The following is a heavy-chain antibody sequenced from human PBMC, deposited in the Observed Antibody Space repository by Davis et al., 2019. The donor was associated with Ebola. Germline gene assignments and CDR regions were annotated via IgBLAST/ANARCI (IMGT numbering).Heavy chain of an antibody. V-gene: IGHV1-8*01. CDR2: MNPNSGNT. CDR3: ARGKAGTTGRGNWFDP. D-gene: IGHD1-7*01. J-gene: IGHJ5*02. Sequence: AASVKVSCKASGYTFTSYDINWVRQATGQGLEWMGWMNPNSGNTGYAQKFQGRVTMTRNTSISTAYMELSSLRSEDTAVYYCARGKAGTTGRGNWFDPWGQGTLVTVSS. CDR1: GYTFTSYD.